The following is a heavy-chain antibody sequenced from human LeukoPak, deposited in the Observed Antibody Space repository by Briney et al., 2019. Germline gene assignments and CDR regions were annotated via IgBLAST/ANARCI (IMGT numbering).Heavy chain of an antibody. D-gene: IGHD3-22*01. CDR3: ARTYYYDSSGYYRPISGYFQH. Sequence: ASVKASCKASGGTFGSYAISWVRQAPGQGLEWMGGIIPIFGTANYAQKFQGRVTITTDESTSTAYMELSSLRSEDTAVYYCARTYYYDSSGYYRPISGYFQHWGQGTLVTVSS. J-gene: IGHJ1*01. CDR2: IIPIFGTA. CDR1: GGTFGSYA. V-gene: IGHV1-69*05.